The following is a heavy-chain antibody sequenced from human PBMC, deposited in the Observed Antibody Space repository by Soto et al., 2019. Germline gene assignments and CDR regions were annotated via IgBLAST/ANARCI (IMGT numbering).Heavy chain of an antibody. D-gene: IGHD6-13*01. Sequence: SETLSLTCTVSGGSISSYYWSWIRQPPGKGLEWIGYIYYSGSTNYNPSLKSRVTISVDTSKNQFSLQLSSVRAVDTAVYYCAKDRSAAAGAVNWFDPWGQGTLVTVSS. CDR2: IYYSGST. CDR1: GGSISSYY. V-gene: IGHV4-59*12. CDR3: AKDRSAAAGAVNWFDP. J-gene: IGHJ5*02.